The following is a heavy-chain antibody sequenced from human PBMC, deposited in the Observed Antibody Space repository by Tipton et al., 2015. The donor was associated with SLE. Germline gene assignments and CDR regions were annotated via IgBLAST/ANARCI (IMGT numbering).Heavy chain of an antibody. D-gene: IGHD3-22*01. J-gene: IGHJ6*03. V-gene: IGHV1-2*02. Sequence: QVQLVQSGAEVKKPGASVKVSCEASGYTFTDYYINWVRQAPGQGLEWVGWINTETGGTKYAQKFQGRVTMTTDTSINTVYMELSRLGSDDTAFYYCARRGDYYDSSGLGSYYHYMDVWGKGTTVIVSS. CDR2: INTETGGT. CDR3: ARRGDYYDSSGLGSYYHYMDV. CDR1: GYTFTDYY.